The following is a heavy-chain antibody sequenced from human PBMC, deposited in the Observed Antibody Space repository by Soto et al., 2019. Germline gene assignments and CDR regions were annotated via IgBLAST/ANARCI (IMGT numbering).Heavy chain of an antibody. J-gene: IGHJ2*01. CDR2: TYYRSKWYN. V-gene: IGHV6-1*01. D-gene: IGHD3-16*01. Sequence: QVQLQQSGPGLVKPSQTLSLPCAISGDSVSRNTATWNWIRQSPSRGLEWLGRTYYRSKWYNDYAASVKSRITITADTSKNQFSLQVNSVTPEDTAVYYCASGSLRGGNWYFDLWGRGPLVTVSS. CDR1: GDSVSRNTAT. CDR3: ASGSLRGGNWYFDL.